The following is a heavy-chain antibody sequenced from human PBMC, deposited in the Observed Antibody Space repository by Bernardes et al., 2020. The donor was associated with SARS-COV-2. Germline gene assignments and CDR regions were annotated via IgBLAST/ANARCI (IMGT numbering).Heavy chain of an antibody. V-gene: IGHV3-74*01. Sequence: WGSLRLSCAASGFTFSSYCMYWVRQAPGKGLVWVARINSDGSSASYADSVKGRFTISRDNAKNTLYLQMNSLRVEETAVYYCVRARAFDIWGQGTMVTVSS. J-gene: IGHJ3*02. CDR3: VRARAFDI. CDR1: GFTFSSYC. CDR2: INSDGSSA.